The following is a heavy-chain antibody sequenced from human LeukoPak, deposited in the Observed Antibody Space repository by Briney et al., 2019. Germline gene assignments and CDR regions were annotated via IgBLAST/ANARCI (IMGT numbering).Heavy chain of an antibody. J-gene: IGHJ4*02. CDR1: GFTFSNYA. D-gene: IGHD6-19*01. Sequence: GGSLRLSCAASGFTFSNYAMSWVRQAPGKGLEWVSSIGGSDGRTYYAESVQGRFTISRDNSKKMLYLQMNSLRVEDTAVYYCARGHVAGSDRHWDYWGQGALVTVSS. CDR3: ARGHVAGSDRHWDY. V-gene: IGHV3-23*01. CDR2: IGGSDGRT.